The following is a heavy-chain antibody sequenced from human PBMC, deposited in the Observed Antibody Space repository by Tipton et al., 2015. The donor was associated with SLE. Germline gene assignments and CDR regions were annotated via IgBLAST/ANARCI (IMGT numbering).Heavy chain of an antibody. CDR2: ISWNSGSI. CDR3: ARRRGRDY. V-gene: IGHV3-9*01. CDR1: GFTFDDYA. Sequence: SLRLSCAASGFTFDDYAMHWVRQAPGKGLEWVSGISWNSGSIGYADSVKGRFTISRDNAKNSLYLQMNSLRAEDTAVYYCARRRGRDYWGQGTLVTVSS. D-gene: IGHD1-1*01. J-gene: IGHJ4*02.